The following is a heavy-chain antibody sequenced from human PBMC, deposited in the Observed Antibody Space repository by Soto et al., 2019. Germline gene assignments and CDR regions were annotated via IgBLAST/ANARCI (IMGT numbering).Heavy chain of an antibody. V-gene: IGHV1-8*01. CDR3: ATGRKWEHSYGMDV. Sequence: ASVKVSCKASGYTFTSYDINWVRQATGQGLEWMGWMNPNSGNTGYAQKFQGRFTISRDNSKNTLYLQMDSLRAEDTAMYYCATGRKWEHSYGMDVWGQGTTVTVSS. CDR2: MNPNSGNT. D-gene: IGHD1-26*01. CDR1: GYTFTSYD. J-gene: IGHJ6*02.